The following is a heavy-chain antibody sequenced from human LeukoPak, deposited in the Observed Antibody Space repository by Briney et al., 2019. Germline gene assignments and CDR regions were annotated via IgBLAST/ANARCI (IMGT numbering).Heavy chain of an antibody. V-gene: IGHV3-30*18. CDR3: AKDRDAFDI. CDR1: GFTFSSYG. J-gene: IGHJ3*02. CDR2: ISYDGSNK. Sequence: GGSLRLSCAASGFTFSSYGMHWVRQAPGKGLEWVAVISYDGSNKYYADSVKGRFTISRDNSKNTLYLQMNSLRAEDTAVYYCAKDRDAFDIWGQGTMVTVS.